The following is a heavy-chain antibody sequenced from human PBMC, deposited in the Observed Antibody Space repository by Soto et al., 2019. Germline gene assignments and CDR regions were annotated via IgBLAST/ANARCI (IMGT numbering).Heavy chain of an antibody. V-gene: IGHV3-53*02. Sequence: QLVETGGGLIQPGTSLTLSCAASGFSVSRNYMTWVRQAPGKGLEWVSFVYSGGATFYGDSVKGRFILSRDDSQNTMYLQMNNLRAEDTAVYYCARVPGRLWGRGTVFTVAS. J-gene: IGHJ4*02. CDR3: ARVPGRL. CDR1: GFSVSRNY. D-gene: IGHD3-10*01. CDR2: VYSGGAT.